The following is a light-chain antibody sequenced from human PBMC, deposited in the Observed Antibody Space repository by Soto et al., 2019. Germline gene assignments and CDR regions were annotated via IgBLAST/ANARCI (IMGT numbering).Light chain of an antibody. CDR1: SSDVGRYNL. CDR3: CSNVGNNTLV. Sequence: QSALTQPASVSGSPGQSITISCTGTSSDVGRYNLVSWYQQHPGKVPKLMIHEGSKRPSGVSNRFSGSKSGNTASLTFSGQQDEDEDDYYCCSNVGNNTLVFGGGTQLTVL. CDR2: EGS. V-gene: IGLV2-23*01. J-gene: IGLJ7*01.